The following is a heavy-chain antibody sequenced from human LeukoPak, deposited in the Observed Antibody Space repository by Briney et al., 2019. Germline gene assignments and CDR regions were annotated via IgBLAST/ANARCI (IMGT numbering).Heavy chain of an antibody. CDR3: ARSLWFGEFARFDY. J-gene: IGHJ4*02. V-gene: IGHV1-2*02. CDR1: GYTFTGYY. CDR2: INPNSSGT. D-gene: IGHD3-10*01. Sequence: ASVKVSCKASGYTFTGYYMHWVRQAPGQGLEWMGWINPNSSGTNYAQKFQGRVTMTRDTSISTAYMELSRLGSDDTAVYSCARSLWFGEFARFDYWGQGTLVTVSS.